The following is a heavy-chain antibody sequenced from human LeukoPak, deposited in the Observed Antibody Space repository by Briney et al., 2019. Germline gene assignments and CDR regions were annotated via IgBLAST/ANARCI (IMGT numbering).Heavy chain of an antibody. CDR2: ISYDGSNK. V-gene: IGHV3-30*18. CDR1: GFTFSSYG. Sequence: GGSLRLSCAASGFTFSSYGMHWVRQAPGKGLEWLAVISYDGSNKYYADSVKGRFTISRDNSKNTLYLQMNSLRAEDTAVYYCAKDGPSTSNYGMDVWGKGTTVTVSS. J-gene: IGHJ6*04. D-gene: IGHD2-2*01. CDR3: AKDGPSTSNYGMDV.